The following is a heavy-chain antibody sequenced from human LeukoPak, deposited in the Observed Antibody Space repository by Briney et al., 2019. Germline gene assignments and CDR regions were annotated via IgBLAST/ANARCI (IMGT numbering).Heavy chain of an antibody. Sequence: PSETLSLTCTVSGGSISSSSYYWGWMRQPPGKGLEWIGSIYYSGSTYYNPSLKSRVTISVDTSKNQFSLKLSSVTAADTAVYYCARRLLAAADHSNWFDPWGQGTLVTVSS. CDR2: IYYSGST. CDR3: ARRLLAAADHSNWFDP. V-gene: IGHV4-39*01. D-gene: IGHD6-13*01. CDR1: GGSISSSSYY. J-gene: IGHJ5*02.